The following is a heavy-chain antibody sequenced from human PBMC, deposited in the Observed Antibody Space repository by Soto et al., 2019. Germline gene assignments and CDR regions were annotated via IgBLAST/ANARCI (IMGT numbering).Heavy chain of an antibody. CDR1: GASITTCY. V-gene: IGHV4-59*01. D-gene: IGHD3-10*01. CDR3: ARDWHTSGLFHX. J-gene: IGHJ5*02. Sequence: SDTLSLTFSVSGASITTCYWSWIRQPPGKGLEWILSISDSGRTKYNTSLERRVMISLDTSKNQFSLRLPSVTAADTALYYCARDWHTSGLFHXWGQAALVTVSX. CDR2: ISDSGRT.